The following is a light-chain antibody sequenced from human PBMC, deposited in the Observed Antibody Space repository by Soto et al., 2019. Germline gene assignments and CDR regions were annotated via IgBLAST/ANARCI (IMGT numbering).Light chain of an antibody. J-gene: IGKJ2*01. CDR2: GTS. CDR1: QSVGRN. V-gene: IGKV3-15*01. Sequence: EIVMTQSPVALSVSPGESAALSCRASQSVGRNFAWYQQRPGQAPRVLIYGTSTRATGVPARFSVSGSGTDFPPAISSLQSEDVAVYYCQQYPRWAYTFGEGTRLEIK. CDR3: QQYPRWAYT.